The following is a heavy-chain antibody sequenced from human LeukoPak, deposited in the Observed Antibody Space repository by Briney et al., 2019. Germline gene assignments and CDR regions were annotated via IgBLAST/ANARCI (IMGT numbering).Heavy chain of an antibody. D-gene: IGHD4-17*01. CDR3: ARDDYGLDY. Sequence: SETLSLTCTVSGGSISSYYWSWIRQPPGKGLEWIGYIYYSGSTNYNPSLKSRVTISVDTSKNQFSLKLNSVTAADTAVYYCARDDYGLDYWGQGTLVTVSS. CDR2: IYYSGST. J-gene: IGHJ4*02. CDR1: GGSISSYY. V-gene: IGHV4-59*01.